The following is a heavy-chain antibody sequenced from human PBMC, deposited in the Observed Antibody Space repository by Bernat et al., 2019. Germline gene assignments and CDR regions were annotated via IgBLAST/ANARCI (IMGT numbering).Heavy chain of an antibody. CDR1: GYSISSGYY. V-gene: IGHV3-15*01. D-gene: IGHD2-8*01. Sequence: VQLQESGPGLVKPSETLSLTCAVSGYSISSGYYWGWIRQPPGKGLEWVGRIQSKADGGTTDYAAPVKDRFTISRDDSKNTVYLQMNSLKIEDTAIYYCTHTSAATAKYAGAFDIWGQGTMVTVSS. CDR3: THTSAATAKYAGAFDI. CDR2: IQSKADGGTT. J-gene: IGHJ3*02.